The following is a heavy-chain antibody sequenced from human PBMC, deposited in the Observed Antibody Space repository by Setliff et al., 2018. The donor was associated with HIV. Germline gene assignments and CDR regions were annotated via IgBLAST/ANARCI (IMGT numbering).Heavy chain of an antibody. D-gene: IGHD6-13*01. Sequence: PSETLSLTCTVSGGSISSSSYYWGWIRQPPGKGLEWIGSIFYSGHTYYNPSLRSRVTISVDTSKNQFSLKLRSVTAADTAVYYCARSPAAEGHWGQGTVVTVSS. CDR2: IFYSGHT. CDR3: ARSPAAEGH. CDR1: GGSISSSSYY. V-gene: IGHV4-39*01. J-gene: IGHJ4*03.